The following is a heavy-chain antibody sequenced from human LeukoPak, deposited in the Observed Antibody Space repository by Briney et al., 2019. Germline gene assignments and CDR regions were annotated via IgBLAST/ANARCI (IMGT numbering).Heavy chain of an antibody. CDR1: GYTFTNYA. V-gene: IGHV7-4-1*02. J-gene: IGHJ4*02. D-gene: IGHD3-9*01. Sequence: GASVKVSCKASGYTFTNYAINWVRQAPGQGLEWMGWINTNTGNPTYVQGFTGRFVFSLDTSVSTAYLQISSLKAEDTAVYYCAKESPRYFDWLLLNFDYWGQGTLVTVSS. CDR3: AKESPRYFDWLLLNFDY. CDR2: INTNTGNP.